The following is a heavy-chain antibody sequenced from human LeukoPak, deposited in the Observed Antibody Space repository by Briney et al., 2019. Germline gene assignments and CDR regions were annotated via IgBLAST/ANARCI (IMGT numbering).Heavy chain of an antibody. CDR1: GGTFSSYA. Sequence: SVKVSCKASGGTFSSYAISWVRQAPGQRLEWMGGIIPIFGTANYAQKFQGRVTITADESTSTAYMELSSLRSEDTAVYYCARGSRIAAAGTHFDYWGQGTLVTVSS. J-gene: IGHJ4*02. D-gene: IGHD6-13*01. CDR3: ARGSRIAAAGTHFDY. V-gene: IGHV1-69*13. CDR2: IIPIFGTA.